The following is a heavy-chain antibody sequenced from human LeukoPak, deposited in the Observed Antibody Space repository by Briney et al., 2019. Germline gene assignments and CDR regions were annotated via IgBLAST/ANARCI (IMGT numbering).Heavy chain of an antibody. Sequence: ASVKLSCKASGYTFTGYYMHWVRQSPGQGLEWMGWINPNSGGTNYAQKFQGRVTMTRDTSISTAYMELSRLRSDDTAVYYCARGGSEMATIPFDYWGQGTLVTVSS. CDR3: ARGGSEMATIPFDY. CDR2: INPNSGGT. V-gene: IGHV1-2*02. CDR1: GYTFTGYY. J-gene: IGHJ4*02. D-gene: IGHD5-24*01.